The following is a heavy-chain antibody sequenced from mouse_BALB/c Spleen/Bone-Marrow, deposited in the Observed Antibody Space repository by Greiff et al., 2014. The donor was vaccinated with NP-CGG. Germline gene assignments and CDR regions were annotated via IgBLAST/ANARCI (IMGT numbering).Heavy chain of an antibody. D-gene: IGHD2-14*01. Sequence: QVQLKQSGAELVKPGASVKLSCRASGYTFTTYWMHWVKQRPGQGLEWIGEIYPSNGRTNYNEKFKSKATLTVDKSSSTAYMQLSSLTSEDSAVYYCARVYGYDALYSWFDYWGQGTLVTVSA. CDR2: IYPSNGRT. V-gene: IGHV1S81*02. J-gene: IGHJ3*01. CDR1: GYTFTTYW. CDR3: ARVYGYDALYSWFDY.